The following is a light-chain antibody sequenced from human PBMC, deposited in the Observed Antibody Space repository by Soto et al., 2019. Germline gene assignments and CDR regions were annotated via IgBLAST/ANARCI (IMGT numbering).Light chain of an antibody. Sequence: EIVLTQSPGTLSLSPGERATLSCRASQSVSSSYLAWYQQKPGQAPRLLIYGASSRATGIPDRFSGGGSGTGFTLTISRLEPEDFAVYYCQQYGSSLWTFGQGTKVDIK. CDR3: QQYGSSLWT. V-gene: IGKV3-20*01. J-gene: IGKJ1*01. CDR1: QSVSSSY. CDR2: GAS.